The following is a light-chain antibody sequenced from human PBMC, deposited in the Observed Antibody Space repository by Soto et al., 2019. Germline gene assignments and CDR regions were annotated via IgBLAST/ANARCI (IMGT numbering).Light chain of an antibody. CDR2: EAS. CDR3: SSYTSSSTVV. J-gene: IGLJ1*01. Sequence: QSALTQPASVSVSPGQSITISCTGTSSDVGNDNYVSWYQHHPGKAPRLMIYEASDQPSGVPNRFSGSMSANTASLTISGLQAQDEADYYCSSYTSSSTVVFGTGTKVTVL. V-gene: IGLV2-14*01. CDR1: SSDVGNDNY.